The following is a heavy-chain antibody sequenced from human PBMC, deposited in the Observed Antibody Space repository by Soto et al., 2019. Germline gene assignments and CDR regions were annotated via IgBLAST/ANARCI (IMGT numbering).Heavy chain of an antibody. J-gene: IGHJ6*02. Sequence: SETLSLACTVSGGSISSGDYYWSWIRQPPGKGLEWIGYIYYSGSTYYNPSLKSRVTIPVDTSKNQFSLKLSSVTAADTAVYYCARVRIMSISASSSWKAYYYYGMDVWGQGTTVTVSS. D-gene: IGHD6-13*01. CDR1: GGSISSGDYY. CDR2: IYYSGST. CDR3: ARVRIMSISASSSWKAYYYYGMDV. V-gene: IGHV4-30-4*01.